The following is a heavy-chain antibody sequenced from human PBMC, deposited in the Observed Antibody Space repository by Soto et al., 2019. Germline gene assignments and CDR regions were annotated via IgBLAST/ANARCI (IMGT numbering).Heavy chain of an antibody. V-gene: IGHV3-48*03. CDR2: ISSSGSTI. CDR3: ARDGGYGDRDTFDI. Sequence: GGSLRLSCTAFGFTFSSYEMKWVRQAPGKGLEWVSYISSSGSTIYNTDSATGRFTISRDNAKNSLYLQMNSLRAEDTAVYYCARDGGYGDRDTFDIWGQGTMVTVSS. CDR1: GFTFSSYE. D-gene: IGHD4-17*01. J-gene: IGHJ3*02.